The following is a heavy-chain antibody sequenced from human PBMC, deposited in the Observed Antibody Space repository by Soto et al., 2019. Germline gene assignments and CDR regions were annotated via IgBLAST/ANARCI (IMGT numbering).Heavy chain of an antibody. D-gene: IGHD2-2*01. CDR3: ALGYCSSTSCSRPPYYYYYGMDV. CDR1: GYTFTSYG. Sequence: GASVKVSCKASGYTFTSYGISWVRQAPGQGLEWMGWISAYNGNTNYAQKLQGRVTMTTDTSTSTAYMELRSLGSDDTAVYYCALGYCSSTSCSRPPYYYYYGMDVWGQGTTVTVSS. J-gene: IGHJ6*02. V-gene: IGHV1-18*04. CDR2: ISAYNGNT.